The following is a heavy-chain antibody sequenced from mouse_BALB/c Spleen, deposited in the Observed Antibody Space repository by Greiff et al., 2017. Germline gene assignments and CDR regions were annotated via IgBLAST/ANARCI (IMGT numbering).Heavy chain of an antibody. CDR3: ARSPYDYFDY. CDR2: ISYSGST. V-gene: IGHV3-8*02. CDR1: GDSITSCY. J-gene: IGHJ2*01. Sequence: EVQRVESGPSLVKPSQTLSLTCSVTGDSITSCYWNWIRKVPGNKLEYMGYISYSGSTYYNPSLKSRISITRDTSKNQFYLQLNSVTTEDTATYYSARSPYDYFDYWGQGTTLTVSS.